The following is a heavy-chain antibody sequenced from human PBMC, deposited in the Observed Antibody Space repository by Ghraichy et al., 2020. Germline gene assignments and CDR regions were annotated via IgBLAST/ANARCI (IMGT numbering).Heavy chain of an antibody. CDR3: ASYNYDSSGYYPAFGY. J-gene: IGHJ4*02. CDR1: GGSFSAYY. V-gene: IGHV4-34*01. Sequence: SETLSLTCAVYGGSFSAYYWSWIRQPPGKGLEWIGEINHRGSTNYNPSLKSRVTISLDTSKNQFSLKLSSVTAADTAVYYCASYNYDSSGYYPAFGYWGQGTLVTVSS. CDR2: INHRGST. D-gene: IGHD3-22*01.